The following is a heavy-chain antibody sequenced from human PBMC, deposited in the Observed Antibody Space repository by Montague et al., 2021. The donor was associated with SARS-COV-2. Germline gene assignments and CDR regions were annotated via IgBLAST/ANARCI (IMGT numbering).Heavy chain of an antibody. CDR3: ARVRRRYYYGLGVSAHFDD. D-gene: IGHD3-10*01. CDR1: GGSISSSSYY. CDR2: LYYSGST. V-gene: IGHV4-39*07. Sequence: SETLSLTCTVSGGSISSSSYYWGWIRQPLGKGLEWIGCLYYSGSTYYNLYLKSRVTISVDTSQNQSSLKLSSGTAADTAVYYCARVRRRYYYGLGVSAHFDDWGQGTLVAVSS. J-gene: IGHJ4*02.